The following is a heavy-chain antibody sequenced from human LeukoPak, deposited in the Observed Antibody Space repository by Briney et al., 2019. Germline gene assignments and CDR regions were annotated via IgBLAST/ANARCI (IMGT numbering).Heavy chain of an antibody. Sequence: SETLSLTCAVYGGSFSGYYWSWIRQPPGKGLEWIGEINHSGSTNYNPSLKSRVTISVDTSKNQFSLKLSSVTAADTAVYYCARSGYSYGFNGPVDYWGQGTLVTVSS. CDR3: ARSGYSYGFNGPVDY. V-gene: IGHV4-34*01. CDR2: INHSGST. CDR1: GGSFSGYY. J-gene: IGHJ4*02. D-gene: IGHD5-18*01.